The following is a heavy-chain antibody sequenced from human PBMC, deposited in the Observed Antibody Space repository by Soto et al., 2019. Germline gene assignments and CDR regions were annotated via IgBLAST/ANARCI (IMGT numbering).Heavy chain of an antibody. CDR1: GFTFSSYA. Sequence: AGGSLRLSCAAFGFTFSSYAMNWVRQAPGKGLEWFSVISGSGDSTYYADSVKGRFTISRDNSKNTLYLQMNSLRAEDTAVYYCARRGPGTYFDYWGQGTLVTVSS. V-gene: IGHV3-23*01. D-gene: IGHD6-13*01. J-gene: IGHJ4*02. CDR3: ARRGPGTYFDY. CDR2: ISGSGDST.